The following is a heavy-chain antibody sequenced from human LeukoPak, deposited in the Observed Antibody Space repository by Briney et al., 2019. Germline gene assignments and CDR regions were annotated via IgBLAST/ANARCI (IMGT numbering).Heavy chain of an antibody. D-gene: IGHD3-22*01. CDR3: ARDPPYYYDSSGYTYSDY. CDR1: GYTFTGYY. Sequence: GASVKVSCKASGYTFTGYYMHWVRQAPGQGLEWMGWINPNSGGTNYAQKFQGRVTMTRDTSISTAYMELSRLRSDDTAVYYCARDPPYYYDSSGYTYSDYWGQGTLVTVFS. V-gene: IGHV1-2*02. CDR2: INPNSGGT. J-gene: IGHJ4*02.